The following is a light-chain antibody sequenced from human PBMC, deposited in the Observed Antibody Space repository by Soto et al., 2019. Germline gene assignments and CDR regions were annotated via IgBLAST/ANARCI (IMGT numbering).Light chain of an antibody. CDR3: QQYDNWPPYT. CDR2: GAS. J-gene: IGKJ2*01. Sequence: EIVMTQSPATLSVSPGQRATLSCRASQSVSSNLAWYQQKPGQAPRLLIYGASTRATSIPLRFSGSESGTEFTLTISSLQSEDFAVYYCQQYDNWPPYTFGQGTKLEI. V-gene: IGKV3-15*01. CDR1: QSVSSN.